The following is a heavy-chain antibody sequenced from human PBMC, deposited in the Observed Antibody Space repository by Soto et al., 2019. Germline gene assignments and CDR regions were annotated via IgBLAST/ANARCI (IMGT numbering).Heavy chain of an antibody. CDR1: GFTFSSYF. V-gene: IGHV3-7*03. J-gene: IGHJ4*02. CDR3: ARVRHGDYFDY. CDR2: IKQDGSEK. D-gene: IGHD4-17*01. Sequence: GGSLSLSGAASGFTFSSYFMSWVRQAPGKGLEWVANIKQDGSEKYYVDSVKGRFTISRDNAKNSLYLQMNSLRAEDTAVYYCARVRHGDYFDYWGQGTLVTVSS.